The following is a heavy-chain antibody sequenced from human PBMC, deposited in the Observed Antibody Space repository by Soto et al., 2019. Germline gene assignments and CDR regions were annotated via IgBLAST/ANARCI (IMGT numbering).Heavy chain of an antibody. CDR1: GGSISSYY. V-gene: IGHV4-59*12. D-gene: IGHD4-4*01. CDR2: IYYSGST. CDR3: ARGRANNYSNRNYYYYGMDV. Sequence: SETLSLTCTVSGGSISSYYWSWIRQPPGKGLEWIGDIYYSGSTNYNPSLKSRVTISVDTSKNQFSLKLSSVTAADTAVYYCARGRANNYSNRNYYYYGMDVWGQGTTVTVSS. J-gene: IGHJ6*02.